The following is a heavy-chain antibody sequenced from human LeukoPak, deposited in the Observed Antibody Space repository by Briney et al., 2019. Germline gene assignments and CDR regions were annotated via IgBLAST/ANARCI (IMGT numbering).Heavy chain of an antibody. CDR3: ARHDYGDYGTFDI. J-gene: IGHJ3*02. V-gene: IGHV4-59*08. D-gene: IGHD4-17*01. CDR1: GGSISSYY. Sequence: ASETLSLTCTVSGGSISSYYWSWIRQPPGKGLEWIGYIYNSGSTNYNPSLKSRVTISLDTSKNQFSLRLSSVTAADTAVYYCARHDYGDYGTFDIWGQGTMVTVSS. CDR2: IYNSGST.